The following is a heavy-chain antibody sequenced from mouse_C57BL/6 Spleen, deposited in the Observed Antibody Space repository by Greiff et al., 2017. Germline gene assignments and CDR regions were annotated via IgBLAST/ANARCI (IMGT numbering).Heavy chain of an antibody. D-gene: IGHD2-4*01. Sequence: VQLQQSGAELVKPGASVKMSCKASGYTFTSYWITWVQPRPGQGLEWIGDIYPGSGSTNYNEKFKSKATLTVDTSSSTAYMQLSSLTSEDSAVYYCARDYDFAYWGQGTLVTVSA. CDR3: ARDYDFAY. J-gene: IGHJ3*01. CDR1: GYTFTSYW. V-gene: IGHV1-55*01. CDR2: IYPGSGST.